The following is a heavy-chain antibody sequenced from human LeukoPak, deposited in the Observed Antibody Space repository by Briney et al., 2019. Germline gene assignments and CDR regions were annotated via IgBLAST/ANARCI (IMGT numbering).Heavy chain of an antibody. V-gene: IGHV1-69*05. Sequence: SVKVSCKASGGTFISYAISGVRQAPGQGLDWMGGIIPIFGTANYAQKFQGRVTINTDESTTTAYMELSSLTSEDPAVYYCARTRCSSTSCYLFAYWGQGTLVTVSS. CDR2: IIPIFGTA. CDR1: GGTFISYA. D-gene: IGHD2-2*01. J-gene: IGHJ4*02. CDR3: ARTRCSSTSCYLFAY.